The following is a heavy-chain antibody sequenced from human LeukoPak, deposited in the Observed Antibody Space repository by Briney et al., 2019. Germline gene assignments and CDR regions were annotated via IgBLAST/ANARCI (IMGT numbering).Heavy chain of an antibody. CDR3: AKDKSMVRELDY. V-gene: IGHV3-30*04. D-gene: IGHD3-10*01. CDR1: GFTFSSYA. J-gene: IGHJ4*02. CDR2: TSFDGSDN. Sequence: GGSLRLSCAASGFTFSSYAMHWVRQAPGKGLKWVAVTSFDGSDNYYADSVKGRFTISRDNSKNTLYLQMNSLRPDDTAVYYCAKDKSMVRELDYWGQGNLVTVSS.